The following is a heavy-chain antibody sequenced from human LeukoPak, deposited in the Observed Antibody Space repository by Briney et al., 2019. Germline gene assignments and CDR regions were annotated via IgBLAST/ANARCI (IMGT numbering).Heavy chain of an antibody. CDR3: ARYIRAGGYYFDY. Sequence: GRSLRLAWAASGFNFNTYWMGWMRQAPRKGLEWLANIKYEGSEKYYVDSVKGRFTISRDNAKSSLYLQKNSLRAEDTAVYYCARYIRAGGYYFDYWGQGTLVTVSS. D-gene: IGHD2-8*02. CDR1: GFNFNTYW. J-gene: IGHJ4*02. CDR2: IKYEGSEK. V-gene: IGHV3-7*03.